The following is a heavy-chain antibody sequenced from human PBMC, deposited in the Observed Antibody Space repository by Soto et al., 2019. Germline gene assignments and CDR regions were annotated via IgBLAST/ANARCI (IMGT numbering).Heavy chain of an antibody. CDR3: VRDNGQRDYYDSSLDAFDI. CDR1: GGTFSSYA. CDR2: IIPIFSTP. V-gene: IGHV1-69*01. Sequence: QVQLVQSGAEVKKPGSSVKVSCKASGGTFSSYAISWVRQAPGQGLEWMGGIIPIFSTPNYAQKFQGGVTITADESTSTAYMELSSLRSEDTAVYYCVRDNGQRDYYDSSLDAFDIWGQGTMVTVPS. D-gene: IGHD3-22*01. J-gene: IGHJ3*02.